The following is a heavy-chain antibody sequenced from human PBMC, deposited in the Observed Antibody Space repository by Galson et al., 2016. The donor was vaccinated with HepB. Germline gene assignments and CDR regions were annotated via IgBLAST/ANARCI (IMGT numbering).Heavy chain of an antibody. CDR2: INPYTGGT. CDR3: ARGREVLEWQLFANWLDP. D-gene: IGHD3-3*01. V-gene: IGHV1-2*02. CDR1: GYTFTTYY. Sequence: SVKVSCKASGYTFTTYYMHWVRQAPGQGPEWMGWINPYTGGTSYAQKFQGRVTMTRDTSISTVYMELSRLRSDDTAVYFCARGREVLEWQLFANWLDPWGHGTLVTVSS. J-gene: IGHJ5*02.